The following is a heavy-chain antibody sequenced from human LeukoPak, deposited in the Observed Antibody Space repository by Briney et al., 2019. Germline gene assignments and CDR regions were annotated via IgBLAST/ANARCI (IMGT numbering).Heavy chain of an antibody. CDR1: GFNFRNYG. D-gene: IGHD6-13*01. CDR3: VNAQGLLAAGDIDL. CDR2: LRFDGTSE. V-gene: IGHV3-30*02. Sequence: GGSLRLSCLTSGFNFRNYGMHWVRQAPGKGPEWVSFLRFDGTSEYYADSVKGRFSIFREVSKNSLYLQMNSLRPDDTAVYYCVNAQGLLAAGDIDLWGQGTLVIVSS. J-gene: IGHJ5*02.